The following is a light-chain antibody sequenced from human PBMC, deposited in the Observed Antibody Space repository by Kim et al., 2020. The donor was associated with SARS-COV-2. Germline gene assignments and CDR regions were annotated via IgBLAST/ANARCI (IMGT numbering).Light chain of an antibody. Sequence: SVGDRVTITCRASLSISSYLSWYQQKPGRAPKLLIYGASTLQRGVPPRFSGSGSGTDFTLTISSLQPEDSATYYCQQSYGALAWTFGQGTRVEIK. CDR3: QQSYGALAWT. V-gene: IGKV1-39*01. CDR1: LSISSY. J-gene: IGKJ1*01. CDR2: GAS.